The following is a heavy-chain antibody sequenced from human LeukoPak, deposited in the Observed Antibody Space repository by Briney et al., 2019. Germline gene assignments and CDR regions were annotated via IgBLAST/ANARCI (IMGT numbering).Heavy chain of an antibody. V-gene: IGHV4-59*08. J-gene: IGHJ5*02. CDR2: IYYSGST. CDR1: GGSISSYY. Sequence: SETLSLTCTVSGGSISSYYWSWIRQPPGKGLEWIGYIYYSGSTNYNPSLKSRVTISVDTSKNQFSLKLSSVTAADTAVYYCARVNPGYGDYPDWCDPWGQGTLVTVSS. D-gene: IGHD4-17*01. CDR3: ARVNPGYGDYPDWCDP.